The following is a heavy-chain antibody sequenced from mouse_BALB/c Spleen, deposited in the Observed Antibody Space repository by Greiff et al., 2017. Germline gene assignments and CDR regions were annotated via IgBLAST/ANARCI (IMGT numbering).Heavy chain of an antibody. J-gene: IGHJ3*01. D-gene: IGHD2-4*01. CDR1: GFTFSSYA. CDR3: ARKGSYDYDGAWFAY. V-gene: IGHV5-6-5*01. Sequence: EVKVEESGGGLVKPGGSLKLSCAASGFTFSSYAMSWVRQTPEKRLEWVASISSGGSTYYPDSVKGRFTISRDNARNILYLQMSSLRSEDTAMYYCARKGSYDYDGAWFAYWGQGTLVTVSA. CDR2: ISSGGST.